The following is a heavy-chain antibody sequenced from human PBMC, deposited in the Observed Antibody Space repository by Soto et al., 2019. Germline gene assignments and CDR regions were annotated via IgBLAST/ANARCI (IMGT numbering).Heavy chain of an antibody. CDR3: ARDIVATIPAFDI. CDR1: GFTFSSYW. D-gene: IGHD5-12*01. V-gene: IGHV3-7*01. CDR2: IKQDGSEK. J-gene: IGHJ3*02. Sequence: EVQLVESGGGLVQPGGSLRLSCAASGFTFSSYWMSWVRQAPGKGLEWVANIKQDGSEKYYVDSVKGRFTISRDNAKNSLYLQMNSLRAEDTAVYYCARDIVATIPAFDIWGPGTMVTVSS.